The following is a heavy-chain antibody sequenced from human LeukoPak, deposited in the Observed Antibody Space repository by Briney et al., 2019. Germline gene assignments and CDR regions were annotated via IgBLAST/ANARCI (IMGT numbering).Heavy chain of an antibody. Sequence: GGSLRLSCAASGLTLDDYGMRGVRRAPGKGLEWVSGINWYGGSTVYADSVKGRFTISRDNAKNSMYLQMNSLRAEDTALYYCARARLLNPTYYYDSSGYYAFDYWGQGTLVTVSS. D-gene: IGHD3-22*01. CDR1: GLTLDDYG. CDR2: INWYGGST. V-gene: IGHV3-20*04. J-gene: IGHJ4*02. CDR3: ARARLLNPTYYYDSSGYYAFDY.